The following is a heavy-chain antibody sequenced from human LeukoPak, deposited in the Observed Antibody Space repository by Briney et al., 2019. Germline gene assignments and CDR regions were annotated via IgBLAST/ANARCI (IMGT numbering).Heavy chain of an antibody. CDR3: AGYGDYDDY. D-gene: IGHD4-17*01. CDR2: INHSGST. Sequence: PSETLSLTCAVYGVSFSGYYWSWIRQPPGKGLEWIGEINHSGSTNYNPSLKSRVTISVDTSKNQFSLKLSSVTAADTAVYYCAGYGDYDDYWGQGTLVTVSS. V-gene: IGHV4-34*01. J-gene: IGHJ4*02. CDR1: GVSFSGYY.